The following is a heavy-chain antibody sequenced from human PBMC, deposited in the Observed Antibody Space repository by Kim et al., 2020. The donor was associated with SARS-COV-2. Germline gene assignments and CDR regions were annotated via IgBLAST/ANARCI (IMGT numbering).Heavy chain of an antibody. D-gene: IGHD6-19*01. CDR2: ISSSSSYI. J-gene: IGHJ4*02. V-gene: IGHV3-21*01. Sequence: GGSLRLSCAASGFTFSSYSMNWVRQAPGKGLEWVSSISSSSSYIYYADSVKGRFTISRDNAKNSLYLQMNSLRAEDTAVYYCAAQAPVYKAAVAGDYWGQGTLVTVSS. CDR1: GFTFSSYS. CDR3: AAQAPVYKAAVAGDY.